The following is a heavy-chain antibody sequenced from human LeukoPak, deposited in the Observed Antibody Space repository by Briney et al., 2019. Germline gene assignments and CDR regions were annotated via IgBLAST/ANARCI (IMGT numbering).Heavy chain of an antibody. Sequence: ASVKVSCKASGYTFTSYDINWVRRATGQGLEWMGWMNPNSGNTGYAQKFQGRVTMTRNTSISTAYMELSSLRSEDSAVYYCARAPLDYGDYVGAFDIWGQGTMVTVSS. J-gene: IGHJ3*02. V-gene: IGHV1-8*01. CDR2: MNPNSGNT. CDR1: GYTFTSYD. CDR3: ARAPLDYGDYVGAFDI. D-gene: IGHD4-17*01.